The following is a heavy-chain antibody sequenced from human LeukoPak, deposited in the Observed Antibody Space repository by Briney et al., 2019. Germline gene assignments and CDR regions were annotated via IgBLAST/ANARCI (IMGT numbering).Heavy chain of an antibody. CDR1: GFTFSSSD. D-gene: IGHD3-10*01. CDR2: IGTTGDT. J-gene: IGHJ4*02. V-gene: IGHV3-13*01. Sequence: GGSLRLSCAASGFTFSSSDMHWVRQITGKGLEWVSAIGTTGDTYYSGSVKGRFTISRENARNSLYLQMNSLRAGDTAVYYCARAIAMVRGVNYFDYWGQGALVTVSS. CDR3: ARAIAMVRGVNYFDY.